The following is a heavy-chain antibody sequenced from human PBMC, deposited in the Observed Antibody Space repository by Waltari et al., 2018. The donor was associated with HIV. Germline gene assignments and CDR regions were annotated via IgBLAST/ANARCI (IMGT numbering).Heavy chain of an antibody. J-gene: IGHJ4*02. V-gene: IGHV1-24*01. D-gene: IGHD2-21*02. CDR1: GYSLPELS. CDR3: ATASRVVVTDRAAFDY. CDR2: FDPEDGEI. Sequence: QVQLVQSGAEVKKPGASVQVSCKVSGYSLPELSMPWVRQAPGKGPEWMGGFDPEDGEIIYAQHFQGRVTMTEDTSTDTAYMELSSLRSEDTAVYYCATASRVVVTDRAAFDYWGQGTLVTVSS.